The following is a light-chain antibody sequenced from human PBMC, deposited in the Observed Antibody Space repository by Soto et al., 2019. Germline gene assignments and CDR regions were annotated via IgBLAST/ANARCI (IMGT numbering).Light chain of an antibody. CDR2: GAS. V-gene: IGKV3-15*01. Sequence: EIVMTQSPATLSVSPGERATLSCRASQNISSNLAWYQQKPGQAPRLLIDGASARATGIPARFSVSGSGTEFTLTISSLQSEDFAVYYCQQYNNWLWTFGQGTKVEI. CDR3: QQYNNWLWT. CDR1: QNISSN. J-gene: IGKJ1*01.